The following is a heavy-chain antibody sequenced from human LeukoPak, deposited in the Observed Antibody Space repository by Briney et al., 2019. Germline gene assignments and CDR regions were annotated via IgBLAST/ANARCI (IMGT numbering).Heavy chain of an antibody. D-gene: IGHD6-19*01. CDR3: ARPPWGRVAVAGPVHWYFDL. CDR2: IYPGDSDT. Sequence: GESLKISCKGSGYSFTSYWIGWVRQMPGKGLEWMGIIYPGDSDTRYSPSFQGQVIISADKSTSTAYLQWSSLKASDTAMYYCARPPWGRVAVAGPVHWYFDLWGRGTLVTVSS. J-gene: IGHJ2*01. V-gene: IGHV5-51*01. CDR1: GYSFTSYW.